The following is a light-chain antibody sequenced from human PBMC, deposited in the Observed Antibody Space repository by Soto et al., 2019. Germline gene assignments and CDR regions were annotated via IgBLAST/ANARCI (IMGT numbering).Light chain of an antibody. V-gene: IGKV3D-20*02. Sequence: DIMLTQSQGTLSLSPGEGATLSCLASQSVSSSYLAWYQQKPGQPPRLLIYDASTRATATPERFSGSGSGTDFTLTISRLEPEDFAVYYCQQRGNRPPWTFGQGTKV. CDR2: DAS. CDR3: QQRGNRPPWT. J-gene: IGKJ1*01. CDR1: QSVSSSY.